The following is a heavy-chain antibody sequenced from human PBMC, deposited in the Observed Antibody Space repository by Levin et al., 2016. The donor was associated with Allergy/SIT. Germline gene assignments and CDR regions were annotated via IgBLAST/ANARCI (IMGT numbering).Heavy chain of an antibody. J-gene: IGHJ4*02. CDR2: IYYSGST. D-gene: IGHD6-19*01. V-gene: IGHV4-39*02. CDR3: AREIAVAAFDY. Sequence: PGKGLEWIGSIYYSGSTYYNPSLKSRVTISVDTSKNQFSLKLSSVTAADTAVYYCAREIAVAAFDYWGQGTLVTVSS.